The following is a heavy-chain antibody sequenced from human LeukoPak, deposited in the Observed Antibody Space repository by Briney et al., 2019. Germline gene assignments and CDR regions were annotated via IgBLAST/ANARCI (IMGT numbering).Heavy chain of an antibody. CDR3: ERVAEGRLAAAGTWGY. J-gene: IGHJ4*02. D-gene: IGHD6-13*01. V-gene: IGHV4-38-2*01. CDR1: GYSIYSGYH. CDR2: IHHSGST. Sequence: SETLSLTCAVSGYSIYSGYHWGWIRQPPGKGLEWIGSIHHSGSTYYNPSLKSRVTISVDTSKNQFSLKLSSVTAADTAVYYCERVAEGRLAAAGTWGYWGQATLVTVST.